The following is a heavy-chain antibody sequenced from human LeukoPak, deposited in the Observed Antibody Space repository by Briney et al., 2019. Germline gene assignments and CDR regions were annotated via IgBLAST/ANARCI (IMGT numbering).Heavy chain of an antibody. CDR2: ISSSSSYI. J-gene: IGHJ4*01. CDR3: ARVGVGATRGVTDY. Sequence: GGSLRLSCAASGFTFSSYSMNWVRQAPGKGLEWVSSISSSSSYIYYADSVKGRFTISRDNAKNSLYLQMNSLRAEDTAVYYCARVGVGATRGVTDYWRQEPWSPSPQ. V-gene: IGHV3-21*01. CDR1: GFTFSSYS. D-gene: IGHD1-26*01.